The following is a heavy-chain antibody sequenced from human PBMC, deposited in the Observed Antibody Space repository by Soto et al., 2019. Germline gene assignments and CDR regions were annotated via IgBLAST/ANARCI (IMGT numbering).Heavy chain of an antibody. CDR2: ISAYNGNT. CDR3: ARSITMVRDPKKETLNWFDP. D-gene: IGHD3-10*01. Sequence: QVQLVQSGAEVKKPGASVKVSCKASGYTFTSYGISRVRQAPGQGLEWMGWISAYNGNTNYAQKLQGRVTMTTDTSTSTAYREMRSPRSDDTAVYYCARSITMVRDPKKETLNWFDPWGQGTLVTVSS. V-gene: IGHV1-18*01. CDR1: GYTFTSYG. J-gene: IGHJ5*02.